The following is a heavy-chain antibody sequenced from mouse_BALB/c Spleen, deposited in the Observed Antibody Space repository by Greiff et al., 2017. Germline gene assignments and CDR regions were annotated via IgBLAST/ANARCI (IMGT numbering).Heavy chain of an antibody. J-gene: IGHJ4*01. Sequence: VKLMESGPGLVAPSQSLSITCTVSGFSLTGYGVNWVRQPPGKGLEWLGMIWGDGSTDYNSAIKSKLSISKDNSKCQVFLKMNSLQTDDTARYYCAREDYAMDYWGQGTSVTVSS. CDR1: GFSLTGYG. CDR3: AREDYAMDY. V-gene: IGHV2-6-7*01. CDR2: IWGDGST.